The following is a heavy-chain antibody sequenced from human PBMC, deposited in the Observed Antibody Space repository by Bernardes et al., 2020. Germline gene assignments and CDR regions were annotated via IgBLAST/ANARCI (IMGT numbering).Heavy chain of an antibody. Sequence: ASVKVSCKASGYTFTSYGINWVRQAPGQGLEWMGWISAYNGNTKYAQKVQGRVTMTTDTSTSTAYMELRSLRSDDTAVYYCTRDRYLDYGDYQLTIIFDHWGQGTLVTVSS. V-gene: IGHV1-18*01. D-gene: IGHD4-17*01. CDR2: ISAYNGNT. J-gene: IGHJ4*02. CDR3: TRDRYLDYGDYQLTIIFDH. CDR1: GYTFTSYG.